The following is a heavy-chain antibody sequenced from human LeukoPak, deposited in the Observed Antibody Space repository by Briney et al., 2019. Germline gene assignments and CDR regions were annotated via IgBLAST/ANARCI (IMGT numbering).Heavy chain of an antibody. D-gene: IGHD3-22*01. Sequence: GGSLRLSCAASGFTFSSYSMNWVRQAPGKGLEWVSSISSSSSYIYYADSVKGRFTITRDNAKNSLYLQMNSLRAEDTAVYYCARASYYYDSSGYTDYWGQGTLVTVSS. V-gene: IGHV3-21*01. CDR3: ARASYYYDSSGYTDY. J-gene: IGHJ4*02. CDR1: GFTFSSYS. CDR2: ISSSSSYI.